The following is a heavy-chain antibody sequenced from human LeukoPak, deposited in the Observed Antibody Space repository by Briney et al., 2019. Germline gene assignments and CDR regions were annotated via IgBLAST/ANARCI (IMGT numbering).Heavy chain of an antibody. CDR2: ITWNGGSR. CDR1: GFTFDDYA. J-gene: IGHJ6*02. CDR3: ARGVAVAGYYYYYGMDV. D-gene: IGHD6-19*01. V-gene: IGHV3-9*01. Sequence: GRSLRLSCAASGFTFDDYAMHWVRQVPGKGLEWVSSITWNGGSRGYVDSVKGRFTISRDNSKNTLYLQMNSLRAEDTAVYYCARGVAVAGYYYYYGMDVWGQGTTVTVSS.